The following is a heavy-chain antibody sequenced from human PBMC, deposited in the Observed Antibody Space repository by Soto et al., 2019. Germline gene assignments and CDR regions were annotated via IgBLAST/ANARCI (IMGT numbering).Heavy chain of an antibody. Sequence: SETLSLTCAVSGGSLTSNNWWAWVRQPPGQGLEWIGEIYRTGSTNYNPSLKSRVTISLDKSENQFSLKVTSLTAADTAVYYWARRDPGTSVDYWGQGTLVT. D-gene: IGHD1-7*01. CDR1: GGSLTSNNW. V-gene: IGHV4-4*02. CDR3: ARRDPGTSVDY. J-gene: IGHJ4*02. CDR2: IYRTGST.